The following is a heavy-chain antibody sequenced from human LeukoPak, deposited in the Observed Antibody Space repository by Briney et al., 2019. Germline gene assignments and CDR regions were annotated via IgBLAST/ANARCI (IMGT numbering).Heavy chain of an antibody. D-gene: IGHD3-22*01. CDR3: ARVSHYYDSSGSLDY. V-gene: IGHV3-21*01. CDR2: ISSSSSYI. J-gene: IGHJ4*02. CDR1: GFTFSNYA. Sequence: PGGSLRLSCAASGFTFSNYAMSWVRQAPGKGLEWVSSISSSSSYIYYADSVKGRFTISRDNAKNSLYLQMNSLRAEDTAVYYCARVSHYYDSSGSLDYWGQGTLVTVSS.